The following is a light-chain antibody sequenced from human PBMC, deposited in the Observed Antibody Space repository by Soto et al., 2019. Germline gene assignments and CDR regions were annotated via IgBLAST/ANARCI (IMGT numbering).Light chain of an antibody. CDR1: QGISDW. CDR2: TAS. J-gene: IGKJ2*01. Sequence: DIQMTQSPSSVSASVGDRVTITCRASQGISDWLAWYQQKPGKAPKLLVYTASNLQSGVPPRFSGSGSGTDFTLTISSLQPEDYATYYCQQANSFPRTFGQGTKVEIK. CDR3: QQANSFPRT. V-gene: IGKV1-12*01.